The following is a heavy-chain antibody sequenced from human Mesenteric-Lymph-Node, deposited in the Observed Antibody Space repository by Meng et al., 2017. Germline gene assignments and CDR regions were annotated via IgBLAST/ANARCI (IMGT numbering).Heavy chain of an antibody. CDR1: GFTFSSYS. D-gene: IGHD6-13*01. CDR3: ARDAPYSSSWEDAFDN. V-gene: IGHV3-21*01. CDR2: ISSSSSYI. Sequence: GESPKISCAASGFTFSSYSMNWVRQAPGKGLEWVSSISSSSSYIDYADSVKGRFTISRDNNKNSLYLQMNSLRAEDTAVYYCARDAPYSSSWEDAFDNWGQGTMVTVSS. J-gene: IGHJ3*02.